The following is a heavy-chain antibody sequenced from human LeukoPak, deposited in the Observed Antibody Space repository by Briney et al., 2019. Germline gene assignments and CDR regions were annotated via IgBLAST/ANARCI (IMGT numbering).Heavy chain of an antibody. Sequence: GASVKVFCKVSGYTLTELSMHWVRQAPGKGLEWMGGFDPEDGETIYAQKFQGRVTMTEDTSTDTAYMELSSLRSEDTAVYYCATAPYYYENAFDIWGQGTMVTVSS. J-gene: IGHJ3*02. CDR3: ATAPYYYENAFDI. CDR1: GYTLTELS. V-gene: IGHV1-24*01. D-gene: IGHD3-22*01. CDR2: FDPEDGET.